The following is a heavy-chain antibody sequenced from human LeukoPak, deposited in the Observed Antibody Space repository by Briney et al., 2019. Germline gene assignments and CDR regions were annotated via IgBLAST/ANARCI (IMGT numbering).Heavy chain of an antibody. CDR2: ISAYNGNT. Sequence: ASVKVSCKASGYTFTSYGISWVRQAPGQGLEWMGWISAYNGNTNYAQKLQGRVTMTTATSTSTAYMELRSLRSDDTAVYYCARDQGLATQNDALDIWGQGTMVTVSS. V-gene: IGHV1-18*01. CDR3: ARDQGLATQNDALDI. J-gene: IGHJ3*02. D-gene: IGHD3-22*01. CDR1: GYTFTSYG.